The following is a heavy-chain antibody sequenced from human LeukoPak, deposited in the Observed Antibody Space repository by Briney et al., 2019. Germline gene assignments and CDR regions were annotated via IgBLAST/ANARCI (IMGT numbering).Heavy chain of an antibody. Sequence: ASVKVSCKASGYTFTSYGISWVRQAPGQGLEWMGWISAYNGNTNYAQKLQGRVTMTEDTSTDTAYMELSSLRSEDTAVYYCATLVVPAAGDYWGQGTLVTVSS. CDR3: ATLVVPAAGDY. J-gene: IGHJ4*02. CDR1: GYTFTSYG. D-gene: IGHD2-2*01. V-gene: IGHV1-18*01. CDR2: ISAYNGNT.